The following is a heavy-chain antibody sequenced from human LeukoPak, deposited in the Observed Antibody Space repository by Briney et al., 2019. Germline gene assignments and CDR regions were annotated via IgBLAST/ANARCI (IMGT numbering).Heavy chain of an antibody. CDR2: INPDSGAT. CDR3: ARDLCHGGSCFHFDS. D-gene: IGHD2-15*01. CDR1: GYTFTDYY. J-gene: IGHJ4*02. Sequence: ASVKVSCKTSGYTFTDYYVHWVRQAPAQGLEWLAWINPDSGATNFAQRFQGRVTMTRDTSVNTVHMELHRLRSDDTAVYYCARDLCHGGSCFHFDSWGQGTLVTVSS. V-gene: IGHV1-2*02.